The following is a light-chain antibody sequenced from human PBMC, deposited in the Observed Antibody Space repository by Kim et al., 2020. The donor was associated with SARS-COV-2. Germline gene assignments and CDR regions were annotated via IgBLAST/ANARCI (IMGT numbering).Light chain of an antibody. CDR2: GNS. Sequence: VTISCTGSSYNIGAGYDVHWYQQRPGTATKLLIYGNSNRPSGVPDRFSGSKSGTSASLAITGLQAEDEADYYCQSYDSSLSGSKVFGGGTQLTVL. V-gene: IGLV1-40*01. CDR3: QSYDSSLSGSKV. CDR1: SYNIGAGYD. J-gene: IGLJ3*02.